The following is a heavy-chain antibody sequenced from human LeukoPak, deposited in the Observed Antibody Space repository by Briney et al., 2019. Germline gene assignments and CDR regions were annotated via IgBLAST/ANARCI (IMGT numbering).Heavy chain of an antibody. CDR1: GYSFTSYW. J-gene: IGHJ4*02. CDR3: ARPRISSGWLFDY. D-gene: IGHD6-19*01. Sequence: GEPLQISCKGSGYSFTSYWIGWVRQMPGKGLEWMGIIYPGDSDTRYSPSFQGQVTISADKSISTAYLQWSSLKASDTAMYYCARPRISSGWLFDYWGQGTLVTVSS. CDR2: IYPGDSDT. V-gene: IGHV5-51*01.